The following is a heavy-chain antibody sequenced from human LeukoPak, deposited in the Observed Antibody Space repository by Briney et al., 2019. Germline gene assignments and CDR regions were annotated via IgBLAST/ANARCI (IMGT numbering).Heavy chain of an antibody. D-gene: IGHD2-15*01. Sequence: PGGSLRLSCAASGFTFSDIWMTWVRQPPGKGLEWIGRIKSKSDGGTTDYAAPVKGRFTISRDDSKNTLYLQMNSLRTEDAAVYYCEVSAAHDAFDVWGQGTVVTVSA. V-gene: IGHV3-15*01. CDR1: GFTFSDIW. J-gene: IGHJ3*01. CDR2: IKSKSDGGTT. CDR3: EVSAAHDAFDV.